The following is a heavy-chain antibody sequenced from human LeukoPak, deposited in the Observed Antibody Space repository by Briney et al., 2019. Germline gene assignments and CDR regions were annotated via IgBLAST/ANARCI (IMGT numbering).Heavy chain of an antibody. V-gene: IGHV1-2*02. Sequence: GASVKVSCKASGYTFTGYYMHWVRQAPGQGLEWMGWINPNSGCTNYAQKFQGRVTMTRDTSISTAYMELSRLRSDDTAVYYCARDSATIGGYYDSSGYYDYWGQGTLVTVSS. CDR3: ARDSATIGGYYDSSGYYDY. D-gene: IGHD3-22*01. CDR2: INPNSGCT. J-gene: IGHJ4*02. CDR1: GYTFTGYY.